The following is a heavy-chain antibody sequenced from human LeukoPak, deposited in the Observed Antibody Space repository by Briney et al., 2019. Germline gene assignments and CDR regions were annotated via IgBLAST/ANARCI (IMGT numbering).Heavy chain of an antibody. V-gene: IGHV3-33*01. CDR1: GFTFSSYG. D-gene: IGHD6-13*01. J-gene: IGHJ6*02. Sequence: PGGSLRLSCAASGFTFSSYGMHWVRQAPGKGLEWVAVIWYDGSNKYYADSVKGRFTISRDNSKNTLYLQMNSLRAEDTAVYYCARDLAAAGTGGMDVWGQGTTVTVSS. CDR3: ARDLAAAGTGGMDV. CDR2: IWYDGSNK.